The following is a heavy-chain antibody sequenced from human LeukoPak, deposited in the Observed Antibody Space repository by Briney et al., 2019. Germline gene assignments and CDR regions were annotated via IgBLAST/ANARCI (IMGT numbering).Heavy chain of an antibody. J-gene: IGHJ1*01. D-gene: IGHD5-24*01. CDR3: VSDYKNNTLFHH. CDR2: INSDGSSI. Sequence: PGGSLRLSCEVSGFTFGNYWMHWVRQAPGKGLVWVSRINSDGSSIRYADAVKGRFTISRDNAKNTLYLQMNSLRAEDTALYFCVSDYKNNTLFHHWGQGTLVTVSS. CDR1: GFTFGNYW. V-gene: IGHV3-74*01.